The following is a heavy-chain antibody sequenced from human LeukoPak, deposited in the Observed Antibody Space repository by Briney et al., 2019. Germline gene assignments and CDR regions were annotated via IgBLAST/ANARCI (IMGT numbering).Heavy chain of an antibody. CDR2: ISAYNGNT. CDR3: ARDLEWLRFDY. Sequence: ASVKVSCKASGYTFTSHGISWVRQAPGQGLEWMGWISAYNGNTDYAQKFQGRVTMTTDTSTSTAYMELRSLRSDDTAVYYCARDLEWLRFDYWGQGTLVTVSS. CDR1: GYTFTSHG. V-gene: IGHV1-18*01. J-gene: IGHJ4*02. D-gene: IGHD3-3*01.